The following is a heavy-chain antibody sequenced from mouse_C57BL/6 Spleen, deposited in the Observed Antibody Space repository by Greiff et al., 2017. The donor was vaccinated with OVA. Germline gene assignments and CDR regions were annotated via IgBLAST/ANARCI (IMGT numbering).Heavy chain of an antibody. CDR3: ARSNYSNYGNFDY. J-gene: IGHJ2*01. V-gene: IGHV14-2*01. CDR1: GFNIKDYY. D-gene: IGHD2-5*01. Sequence: VTLKECGAELVKPGASVKLSCTASGFNIKDYYMHWVKQRTEQGLEWIGRIDPEDGETKYAPKFQGKATITADTSSNTAYLQLSSLTSEDTAVYYCARSNYSNYGNFDYWGQGTTLTVSS. CDR2: IDPEDGET.